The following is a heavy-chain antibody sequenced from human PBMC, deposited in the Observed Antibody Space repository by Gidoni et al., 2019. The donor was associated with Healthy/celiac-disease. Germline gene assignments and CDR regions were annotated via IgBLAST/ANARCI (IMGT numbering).Heavy chain of an antibody. CDR3: ARGADYYDSSGYFH. J-gene: IGHJ4*02. CDR2: ISSSSSYI. D-gene: IGHD3-22*01. Sequence: EVQRVASGGGLVKPGGSRRLYWEASGFTFSSYSMTWVRQAPGKVLEWVSSISSSSSYIYYADSVKGRFTISRDNAKTSLYLQMNSLRAEDTAVYYYARGADYYDSSGYFHWGQGTLVTVSS. V-gene: IGHV3-21*01. CDR1: GFTFSSYS.